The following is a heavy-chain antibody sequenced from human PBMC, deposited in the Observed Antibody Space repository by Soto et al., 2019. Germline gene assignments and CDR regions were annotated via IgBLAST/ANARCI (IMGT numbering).Heavy chain of an antibody. CDR2: VHYSGST. CDR3: ASFSGATYGDYGGGINY. Sequence: SETLSLTCTVSGGSISCSRYYWGWIRQPPGKGLECIGSVHYSGSTDYNPSLKSRVTISVDTSKNQFSLKLTSVTAADTAVYFCASFSGATYGDYGGGINYWGQGTLVTVSS. J-gene: IGHJ4*02. V-gene: IGHV4-39*01. CDR1: GGSISCSRYY. D-gene: IGHD4-17*01.